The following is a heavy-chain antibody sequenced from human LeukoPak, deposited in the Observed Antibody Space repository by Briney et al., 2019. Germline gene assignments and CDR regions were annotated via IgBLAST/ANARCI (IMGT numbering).Heavy chain of an antibody. J-gene: IGHJ4*02. CDR3: AREGYYDRSGYREY. Sequence: SQTLSLTCTVSGVSISSGSYYWVWIRQPAGKGLEWIGRIYTTGSTNYNPSFKSRVTISVDTSKNQFSQKLSSVTAADTAVYYCAREGYYDRSGYREYWGQGTLVTVSS. V-gene: IGHV4-61*02. CDR1: GVSISSGSYY. CDR2: IYTTGST. D-gene: IGHD3-22*01.